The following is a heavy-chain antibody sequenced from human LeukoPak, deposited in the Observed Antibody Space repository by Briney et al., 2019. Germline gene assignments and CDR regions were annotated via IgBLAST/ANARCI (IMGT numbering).Heavy chain of an antibody. CDR1: GYTLTELS. D-gene: IGHD3-16*01. CDR2: FDPEDGET. CDR3: ATEGAHYYGMDV. J-gene: IGHJ6*02. V-gene: IGHV1-24*01. Sequence: ASVKVSCKVSGYTLTELSMHWVRQAPGKGLEWMGGFDPEDGETIYAQKFQGRVTMTEDTSTDPAYMELSSLRSEDTAVYYCATEGAHYYGMDVWGQGTTVTVSS.